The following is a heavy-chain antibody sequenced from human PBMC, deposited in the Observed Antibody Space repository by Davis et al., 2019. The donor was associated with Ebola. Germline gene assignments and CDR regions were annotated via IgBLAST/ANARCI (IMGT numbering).Heavy chain of an antibody. CDR3: ARSVAAGWFDP. V-gene: IGHV1-18*01. CDR1: GYSFTSYG. J-gene: IGHJ5*02. D-gene: IGHD3-10*01. CDR2: ISAYNGNT. Sequence: ASVKVSCKGSGYSFTSYGISWVRQAPGQGLEWMGWISAYNGNTNYAQKLQGRVTMTTDTSTSTAYMELRSLRSDDTAVYYCARSVAAGWFDPWGQGTLVTVSS.